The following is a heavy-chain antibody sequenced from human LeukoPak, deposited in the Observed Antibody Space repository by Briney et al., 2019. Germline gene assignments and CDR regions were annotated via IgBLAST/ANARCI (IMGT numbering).Heavy chain of an antibody. Sequence: ASVKVACKASGYSFTDYYMHWVRQAPGQGLEWMGWINPNSGGPNYAQKFQGRVTMTRDTSTSTAYMELSRLRSDDTAVYYCARGSKVGPTTTAYDRWGQGTLVTVSS. CDR2: INPNSGGP. CDR3: ARGSKVGPTTTAYDR. D-gene: IGHD1-26*01. J-gene: IGHJ5*02. V-gene: IGHV1-2*02. CDR1: GYSFTDYY.